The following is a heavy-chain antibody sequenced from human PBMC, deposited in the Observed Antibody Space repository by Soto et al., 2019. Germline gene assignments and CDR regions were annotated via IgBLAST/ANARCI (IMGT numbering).Heavy chain of an antibody. D-gene: IGHD2-2*01. Sequence: SETLSLTCAVSGGSISSSNWWSWVRQPPGKGLEWIGEIYHSGSTNYNPSLKSRVTISVDKSKNQFSLKLSSVTAADTAVYYCARDHCSSTSCYSDYWGQGTLVTVSS. V-gene: IGHV4-4*02. J-gene: IGHJ4*02. CDR3: ARDHCSSTSCYSDY. CDR1: GGSISSSNW. CDR2: IYHSGST.